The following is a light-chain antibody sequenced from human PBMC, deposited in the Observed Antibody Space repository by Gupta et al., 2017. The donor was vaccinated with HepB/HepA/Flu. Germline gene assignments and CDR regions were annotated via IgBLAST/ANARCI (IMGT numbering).Light chain of an antibody. Sequence: DIQMTQSPSTLSASVGDRVAITCRASQNIDVFLAWYQQKPGKAPNILIYKASTLQSGVPSRFSGSGSGTEFTLTINNFQSDDFATYYCQHYDRSRFSFGQGTKLEIK. CDR1: QNIDVF. CDR2: KAS. CDR3: QHYDRSRFS. J-gene: IGKJ2*03. V-gene: IGKV1-5*03.